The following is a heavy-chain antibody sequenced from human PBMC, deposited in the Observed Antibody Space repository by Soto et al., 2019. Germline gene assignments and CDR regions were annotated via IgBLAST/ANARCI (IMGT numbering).Heavy chain of an antibody. Sequence: GASVKFSCKASGGTFSSYAISWVRQAPGQGLEWMGGIIPIFGTANYAQKFQGRVTITADESTSTAYMELSSLRSEDTAVYYCARDRRGYSYGSRYYGMDGWGQGTTVTVSS. V-gene: IGHV1-69*01. CDR3: ARDRRGYSYGSRYYGMDG. D-gene: IGHD5-18*01. CDR2: IIPIFGTA. CDR1: GGTFSSYA. J-gene: IGHJ6*02.